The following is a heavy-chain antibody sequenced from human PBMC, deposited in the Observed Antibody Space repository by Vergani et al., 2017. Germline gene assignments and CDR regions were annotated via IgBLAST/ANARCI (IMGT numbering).Heavy chain of an antibody. CDR1: GYSISSSNW. J-gene: IGHJ3*02. Sequence: QVQLQESGPGLVKPSDTLSLTCAVSGYSISSSNWWGWIRQPPGKGLEWIGYIYYSGSTYYNPSLKSRVTMSVDTSKNQFSLKLSSVTAVDTAVYYCARSLGSGGKNDAFEIWGQGTMVTVSS. D-gene: IGHD2-15*01. CDR2: IYYSGST. V-gene: IGHV4-28*01. CDR3: ARSLGSGGKNDAFEI.